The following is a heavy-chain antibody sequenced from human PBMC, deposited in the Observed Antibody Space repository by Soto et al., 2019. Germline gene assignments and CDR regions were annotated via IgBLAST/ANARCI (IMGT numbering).Heavy chain of an antibody. V-gene: IGHV1-46*01. CDR3: ARTFSIAAAGTRFDY. J-gene: IGHJ4*02. D-gene: IGHD6-13*01. CDR2: INPSGGST. Sequence: ASVKVSCKASGYTFTSYYMHWVRQAPGQGLEWMGIINPSGGSTSYAQKFQGRVTMTRDTSTSTVYMELSSLRSEDTAVYYCARTFSIAAAGTRFDYWGQGTLVTVSS. CDR1: GYTFTSYY.